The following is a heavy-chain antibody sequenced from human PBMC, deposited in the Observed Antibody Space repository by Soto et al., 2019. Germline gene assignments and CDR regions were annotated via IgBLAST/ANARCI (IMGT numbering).Heavy chain of an antibody. Sequence: QMRLQESGSGLVKPSQTLSLTCAVSGGSISSGGYAWNWIRQPPGKGLEWIGYIYHSGYTSYNPYLKNRVTISVDKSKNQFSLTLSFVTAADTAVYYCARDSLTGNYFDPWGQGNLVTVSS. CDR1: GGSISSGGYA. CDR3: ARDSLTGNYFDP. V-gene: IGHV4-30-2*01. J-gene: IGHJ5*02. CDR2: IYHSGYT. D-gene: IGHD1-7*01.